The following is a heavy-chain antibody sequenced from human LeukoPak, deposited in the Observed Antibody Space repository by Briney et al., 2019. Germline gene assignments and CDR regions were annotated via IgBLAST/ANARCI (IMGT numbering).Heavy chain of an antibody. V-gene: IGHV4-4*07. J-gene: IGHJ4*02. D-gene: IGHD6-13*01. CDR1: GDSISNYY. CDR2: IYTSGSS. CDR3: AREAAAGTFYFDY. Sequence: SETLSLTCIVSGDSISNYYWSWIRQPAGKGLEWIGRIYTSGSSNYNPSLKSRVTMSVDTSKDQFSLKLTSVTAADTAVYYCAREAAAGTFYFDYWGQGTLVTVSS.